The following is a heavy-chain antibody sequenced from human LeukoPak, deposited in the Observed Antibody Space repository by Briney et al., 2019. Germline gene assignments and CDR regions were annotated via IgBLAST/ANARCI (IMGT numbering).Heavy chain of an antibody. V-gene: IGHV3-53*01. CDR2: IYSGGST. J-gene: IGHJ6*02. D-gene: IGHD1-26*01. CDR1: GFTFSNAW. Sequence: QSGGSLRLSCAASGFTFSNAWMNWVRQAPGKGLEWVSVIYSGGSTYYADSVKGRFTISRDNSKNTLYLQMNSLRAEDTAVYYCARSLTTGIVGATYYYGMDVWGQGTTVTVSS. CDR3: ARSLTTGIVGATYYYGMDV.